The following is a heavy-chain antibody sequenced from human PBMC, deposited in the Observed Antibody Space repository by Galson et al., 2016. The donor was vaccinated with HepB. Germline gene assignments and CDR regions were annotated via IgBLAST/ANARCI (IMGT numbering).Heavy chain of an antibody. CDR2: IRSKANSYAT. V-gene: IGHV3-73*01. D-gene: IGHD3-22*01. CDR3: TITNYYDSSGYIFRYFDY. J-gene: IGHJ4*02. CDR1: GFTFSGSA. Sequence: SLRLSCAASGFTFSGSAMHWVRQASGKGLEWVGRIRSKANSYATAYGASVKGRFTISRDDSKNTAYLQMNSLKIEDTAVYYCTITNYYDSSGYIFRYFDYWGQGTLVTVSS.